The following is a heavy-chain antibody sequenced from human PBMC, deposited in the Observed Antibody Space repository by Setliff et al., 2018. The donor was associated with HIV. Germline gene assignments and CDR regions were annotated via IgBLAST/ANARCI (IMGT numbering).Heavy chain of an antibody. J-gene: IGHJ4*02. V-gene: IGHV3-23*01. D-gene: IGHD6-13*01. CDR3: VRDTEVSSSWSFDY. CDR1: GFTFTNYG. Sequence: GGSLRLSCAASGFTFTNYGMSWVRQAPGKGLEWVSLFSGSGGRTFYAGSVKGRFTISRDNSKNTISLQMNGLRGDDTAIYYCVRDTEVSSSWSFDYWGQGTLVTVSS. CDR2: FSGSGGRT.